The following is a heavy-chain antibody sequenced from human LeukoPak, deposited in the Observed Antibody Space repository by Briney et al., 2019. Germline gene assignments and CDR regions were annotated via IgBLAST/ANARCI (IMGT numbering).Heavy chain of an antibody. V-gene: IGHV1-2*02. CDR3: ARAGSIVGATDLDY. CDR2: INPNSGGT. D-gene: IGHD1-26*01. Sequence: ASVKVSCKASGYTFTGYYMHWVRQAPGQGLESMGWINPNSGGTNYAQKFQGRVTMTRDTSISTAYRELSRLGSDDTAVYYCARAGSIVGATDLDYWGQGTLVTVSS. J-gene: IGHJ4*02. CDR1: GYTFTGYY.